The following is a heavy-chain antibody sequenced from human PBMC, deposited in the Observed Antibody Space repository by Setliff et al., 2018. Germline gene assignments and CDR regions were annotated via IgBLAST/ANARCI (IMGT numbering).Heavy chain of an antibody. CDR3: ARIAYGSGSYYFDY. CDR2: IYTSGTT. V-gene: IGHV4-4*08. J-gene: IGHJ4*02. D-gene: IGHD3-10*01. Sequence: SETLSLTCSVSGASISSYYWSWIRQPPGKGLEWIGYIYTSGTTKYNPSLKSRVTISIDTSKSQFSLNLSSVTAADTAVYYCARIAYGSGSYYFDYWGQRTLVTVSS. CDR1: GASISSYY.